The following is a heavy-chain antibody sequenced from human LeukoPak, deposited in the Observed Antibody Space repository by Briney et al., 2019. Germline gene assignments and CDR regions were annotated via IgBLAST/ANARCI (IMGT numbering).Heavy chain of an antibody. D-gene: IGHD1-14*01. J-gene: IGHJ3*02. CDR3: STGPGHAFDI. CDR1: GFTFGSYW. V-gene: IGHV3-74*01. Sequence: GGSLRLSCAASGFTFGSYWMHWVRQVPGKGLMWVSRINSDGSSTSYADSVKGRFTISRDNAKNTLYVQMNSLRAEDTAVYYCSTGPGHAFDIWGRGTMVTVSS. CDR2: INSDGSST.